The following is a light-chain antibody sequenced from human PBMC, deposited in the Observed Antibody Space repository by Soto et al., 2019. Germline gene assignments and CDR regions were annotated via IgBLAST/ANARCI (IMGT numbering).Light chain of an antibody. Sequence: DIQMTQSPSSLSAYVGDSVTITCRASQSIRSYLNWYQQKPGKAPKLLIYAASSLQSGVPSRFSGSGSGTDFTLTISSLQPEDFATYYFQPSYSTPRTCGGGIKVEIK. CDR2: AAS. CDR1: QSIRSY. V-gene: IGKV1-39*01. CDR3: QPSYSTPRT. J-gene: IGKJ4*01.